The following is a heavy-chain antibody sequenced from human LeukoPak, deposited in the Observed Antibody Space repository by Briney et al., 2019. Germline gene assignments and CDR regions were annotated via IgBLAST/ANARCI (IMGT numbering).Heavy chain of an antibody. CDR1: GGSFSGYY. CDR2: INHSGST. Sequence: SSETLSLTCAVYGGSFSGYYWSWIRQPPGKGLEWIGEINHSGSTNYNPSLKSRVTISVDTSKNQFSLKLSSVTAADTAVYYCARADYDYVWGSYRPVISFIYWGQGTLVTVSS. CDR3: ARADYDYVWGSYRPVISFIY. V-gene: IGHV4-34*01. J-gene: IGHJ4*02. D-gene: IGHD3-16*02.